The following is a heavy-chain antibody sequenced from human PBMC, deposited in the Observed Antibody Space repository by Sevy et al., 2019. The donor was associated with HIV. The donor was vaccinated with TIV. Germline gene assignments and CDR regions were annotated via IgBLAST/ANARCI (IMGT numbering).Heavy chain of an antibody. CDR2: ISWDGGST. V-gene: IGHV3-43*01. CDR3: AKADYDFWSGLPAGYAFDI. D-gene: IGHD3-3*01. CDR1: GFTFDDYT. Sequence: GGSLRLSCAASGFTFDDYTMHWVRQAPGKGLEWVSLISWDGGSTYYADSVRGRFTISRDNSKNSLYLQMNSLRTEDTALYYCAKADYDFWSGLPAGYAFDIWGQGTMVTVSS. J-gene: IGHJ3*02.